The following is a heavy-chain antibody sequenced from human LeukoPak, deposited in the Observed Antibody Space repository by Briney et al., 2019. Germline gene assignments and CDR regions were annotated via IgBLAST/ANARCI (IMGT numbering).Heavy chain of an antibody. Sequence: SVKVSCKASGGTFSSYAISWVRQAPGQGLEWMGRIIPILGIANYAQKFQGRVTITADKSTSTAYMELSSLRSEDTAVYYCARKGEVPASLGYGMDVWGQGTTVTVSS. V-gene: IGHV1-69*04. CDR1: GGTFSSYA. CDR2: IIPILGIA. J-gene: IGHJ6*02. D-gene: IGHD2-2*01. CDR3: ARKGEVPASLGYGMDV.